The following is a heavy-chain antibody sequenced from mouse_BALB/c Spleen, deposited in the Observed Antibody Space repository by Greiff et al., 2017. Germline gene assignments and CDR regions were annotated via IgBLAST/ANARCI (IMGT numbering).Heavy chain of an antibody. J-gene: IGHJ4*01. CDR1: GFTFSSFG. Sequence: EVQLQESGGGLVQPGGSRKLSCAASGFTFSSFGMHWVRQAPEKGLEWVAYISSGSSTIYYADTVKGRFTISRDNPKNTLFLQMTSLRSEDTAMYYCARDNFGEMDYWGQGTSVTVSS. CDR2: ISSGSSTI. V-gene: IGHV5-17*02. CDR3: ARDNFGEMDY. D-gene: IGHD2-13*01.